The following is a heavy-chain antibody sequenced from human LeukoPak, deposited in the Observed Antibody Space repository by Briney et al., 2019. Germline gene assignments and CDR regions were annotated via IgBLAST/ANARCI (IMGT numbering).Heavy chain of an antibody. CDR1: GGSISSSSYY. Sequence: SETLSLTCTVSGGSISSSSYYWGWIRQPPGKGLEWIGSIYYSGSTYYNPSLKSRVTISVDTSKNQFSLKLNSVTAADTAVYYCARIIPLWFDPWGQGTLVTVSS. J-gene: IGHJ5*02. V-gene: IGHV4-39*01. D-gene: IGHD2-21*01. CDR3: ARIIPLWFDP. CDR2: IYYSGST.